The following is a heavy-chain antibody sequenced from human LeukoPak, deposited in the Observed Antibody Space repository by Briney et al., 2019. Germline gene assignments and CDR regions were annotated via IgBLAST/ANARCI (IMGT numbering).Heavy chain of an antibody. D-gene: IGHD4-17*01. CDR3: AKDPNGDYIGTFDI. J-gene: IGHJ3*02. Sequence: GGSLRLSCAASGFTVSSNYMSWVRQAPGKGLEWVSVIYSGGSTYYADSVKGRFAISRDNSRNTLYLQMNSLRAEDTAVYFCAKDPNGDYIGTFDIWGQGTMVTVSS. CDR2: IYSGGST. V-gene: IGHV3-53*01. CDR1: GFTVSSNY.